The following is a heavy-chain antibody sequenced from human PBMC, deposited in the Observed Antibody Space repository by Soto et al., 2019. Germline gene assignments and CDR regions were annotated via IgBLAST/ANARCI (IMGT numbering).Heavy chain of an antibody. V-gene: IGHV4-39*01. D-gene: IGHD3-9*01. CDR2: IFYAGNT. CDR3: ARGGDDILTGYPDYYYYGMDV. CDR1: GGSISSSRSY. J-gene: IGHJ6*02. Sequence: PSETLSLTCNVSGGSISSSRSYWAWFRQPPGKELEWIANIFYAGNTYYNPSLKSRVTISVDTSKNQFSLKLSSVTAADTAVYYCARGGDDILTGYPDYYYYGMDVWGQGTTVTVSS.